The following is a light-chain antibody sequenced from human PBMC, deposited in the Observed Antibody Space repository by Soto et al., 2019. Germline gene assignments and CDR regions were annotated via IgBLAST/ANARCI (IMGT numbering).Light chain of an antibody. CDR2: GAS. V-gene: IGKV3-20*01. Sequence: EIVLTQSPGTLSLSPGERATLSCRASQSISNTNVAWYQQKPGQAPRLLIYGASSRATGIPDRFSGSGSGTDYPLTISRLEPEDFAVYYCQQFGSSPMYTFGQGTKLEIK. CDR3: QQFGSSPMYT. CDR1: QSISNTN. J-gene: IGKJ2*01.